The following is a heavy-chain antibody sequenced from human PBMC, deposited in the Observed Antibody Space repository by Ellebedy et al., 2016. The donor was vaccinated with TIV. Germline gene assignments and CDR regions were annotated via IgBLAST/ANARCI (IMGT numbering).Heavy chain of an antibody. Sequence: PGGSLRLSCAASGFTFNSYGMHRVRQAPGKGLEWVTFIRYDGSDKYYSDSVKGRFTISRDNSKNTLNLQMNSLRLEDTAVYYCAKVLFAFGEFESPFDPWGQGTLVIVSS. J-gene: IGHJ5*02. V-gene: IGHV3-30*02. CDR2: IRYDGSDK. D-gene: IGHD3-10*01. CDR3: AKVLFAFGEFESPFDP. CDR1: GFTFNSYG.